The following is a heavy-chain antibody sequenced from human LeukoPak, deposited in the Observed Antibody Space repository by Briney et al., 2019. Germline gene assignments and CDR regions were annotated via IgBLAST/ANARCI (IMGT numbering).Heavy chain of an antibody. D-gene: IGHD6-19*01. V-gene: IGHV3-48*01. CDR2: ISSSSSTI. CDR1: GFTFSSYS. Sequence: GGSLRLACAAPGFTFSSYSMNWVRQAPGKGLEWVSYISSSSSTIYYADSVKGRFTISRDNAKNSLYLQMNSLRAEDTAVYYCARDRSSGWFHHDAFDVWGQGTMVTVSS. J-gene: IGHJ3*01. CDR3: ARDRSSGWFHHDAFDV.